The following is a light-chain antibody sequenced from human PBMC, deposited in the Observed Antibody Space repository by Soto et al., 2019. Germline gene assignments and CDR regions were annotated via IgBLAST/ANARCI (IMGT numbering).Light chain of an antibody. V-gene: IGKV3-15*01. Sequence: EIVMTQSPGTLSVSPGERVTLSCRASQSVTTNLAWYQQKPGQTPRLLIYDISARASGIPGRFSGSGSGTDFTLTISSLQSEDSAVYYCHQYLDWPLTVGGGTKVEI. J-gene: IGKJ4*01. CDR2: DIS. CDR3: HQYLDWPLT. CDR1: QSVTTN.